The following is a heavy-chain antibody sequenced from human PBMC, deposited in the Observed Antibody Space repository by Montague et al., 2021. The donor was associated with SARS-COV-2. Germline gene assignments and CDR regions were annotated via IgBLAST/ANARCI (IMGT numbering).Heavy chain of an antibody. V-gene: IGHV2-70*11. CDR1: GFSLSTSGMC. CDR3: ARRTYDILTGYDYGMDV. CDR2: IDWDDDK. D-gene: IGHD3-9*01. Sequence: PALVKPTQTLTLTCTFSGFSLSTSGMCVSWFRQPPGKALEWLARIDWDDDKYYSTSLKTRLTISKDTSKNQVVLTMTNMDPVDTATYYCARRTYDILTGYDYGMDVWGQGTTVTVSS. J-gene: IGHJ6*02.